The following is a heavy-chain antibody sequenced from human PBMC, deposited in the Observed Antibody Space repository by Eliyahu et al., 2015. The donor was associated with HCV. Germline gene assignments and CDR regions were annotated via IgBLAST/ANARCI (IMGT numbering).Heavy chain of an antibody. Sequence: EVQLLESGGGLVQPGGSLRLSCAASGFTFSSYAMSWVRQAPGKGLGWVSAISGSGGSTYYADSVKGRFTISRDNSKNTLYLQMNSLRAEDTAVYYCAKDHVRAIVVVIAMVYYMDVWGKGTTVTVSS. V-gene: IGHV3-23*01. D-gene: IGHD2-21*01. CDR2: ISGSGGST. CDR3: AKDHVRAIVVVIAMVYYMDV. J-gene: IGHJ6*03. CDR1: GFTFSSYA.